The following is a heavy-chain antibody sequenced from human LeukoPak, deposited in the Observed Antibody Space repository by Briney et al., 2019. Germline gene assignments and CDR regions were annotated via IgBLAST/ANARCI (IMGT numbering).Heavy chain of an antibody. CDR3: ARVGQWPLDLPIFGY. Sequence: ASVRVSCKPSGYIFTDHHLHWVRQAPGQGFEWMGWLNPKSGGTNYARTFQGRVTMTSDTSIRTAYMELSRLTGDDTAVYYCARVGQWPLDLPIFGYWGQGTRITVSS. J-gene: IGHJ4*02. CDR1: GYIFTDHH. V-gene: IGHV1-2*02. CDR2: LNPKSGGT. D-gene: IGHD3-3*01.